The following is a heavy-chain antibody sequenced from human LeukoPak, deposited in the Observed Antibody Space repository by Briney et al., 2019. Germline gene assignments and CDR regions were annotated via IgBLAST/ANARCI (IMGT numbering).Heavy chain of an antibody. D-gene: IGHD3-22*01. Sequence: PGGSLRLSCTASGFTLSSYSMNWVRQAPGKGLEWVANIKQDGSEKYYVDSVKGRFTISRDNAKNSLYLQMNSLRAEDTAVYYCTRWGHYSPDYWGQGTLVTVSS. CDR3: TRWGHYSPDY. V-gene: IGHV3-7*01. J-gene: IGHJ4*02. CDR1: GFTLSSYS. CDR2: IKQDGSEK.